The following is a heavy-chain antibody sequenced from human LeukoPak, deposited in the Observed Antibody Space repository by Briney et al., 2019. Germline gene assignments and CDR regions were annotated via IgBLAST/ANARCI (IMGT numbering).Heavy chain of an antibody. CDR2: FYYGGST. V-gene: IGHV4-39*01. Sequence: SETLSLTCTVSGDSISSSRYYWDWIRQPPGTGLEWIGTFYYGGSTYYNPSLKSRVTISVDTSKNQFSLKLASVTAADTAVYYCARLYYYGSGSYYNYFDSWGQGTLVTVSS. D-gene: IGHD3-10*01. CDR3: ARLYYYGSGSYYNYFDS. CDR1: GDSISSSRYY. J-gene: IGHJ4*02.